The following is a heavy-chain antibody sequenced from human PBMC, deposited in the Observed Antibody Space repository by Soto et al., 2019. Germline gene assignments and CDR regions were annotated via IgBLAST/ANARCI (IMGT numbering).Heavy chain of an antibody. CDR1: GFTFTNYW. CDR3: ARGSRGSYGFDF. V-gene: IGHV3-74*01. J-gene: IGHJ4*02. Sequence: EVQLVESGGGLVQPGGSLRLSCAASGFTFTNYWIHWVRQVPGKGLVWVSRINGDGSSTNYADSVRGRFTISRDNAKNTVNLQMNSLRAEDTAVFYSARGSRGSYGFDFWGQGTLVAVFS. CDR2: INGDGSST. D-gene: IGHD6-19*01.